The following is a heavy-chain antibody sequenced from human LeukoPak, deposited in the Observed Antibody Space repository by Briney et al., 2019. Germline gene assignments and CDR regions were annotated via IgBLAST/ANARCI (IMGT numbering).Heavy chain of an antibody. CDR3: ARLTYYYDSSGRFDY. D-gene: IGHD3-22*01. Sequence: SETLSLTCTVSGGSISSYYWSWIRQPPGKGPEWIGYIYYSGSTNYNPSLKSRVTISVDTSKNQFSLKLSSVTAADTAVYYCARLTYYYDSSGRFDYWGQGTLVTVSS. J-gene: IGHJ4*02. V-gene: IGHV4-59*08. CDR1: GGSISSYY. CDR2: IYYSGST.